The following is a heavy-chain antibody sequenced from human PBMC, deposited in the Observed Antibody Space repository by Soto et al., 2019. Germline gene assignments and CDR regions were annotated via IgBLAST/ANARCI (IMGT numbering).Heavy chain of an antibody. CDR3: ARDPGLPGQYWYVDL. CDR2: VNPKRGDA. CDR1: GYKLTNYY. J-gene: IGHJ2*01. V-gene: IGHV1-2*04. Sequence: QVVLVQSGAEVKKPGDSVKVSCKSSGYKLTNYYIHWVRQAPGQGPEWMGWVNPKRGDAIYAQKFQGWVTMTMDMATTTASLEVNRLTPNDTAVYFCARDPGLPGQYWYVDLWGRGTIVTVSS.